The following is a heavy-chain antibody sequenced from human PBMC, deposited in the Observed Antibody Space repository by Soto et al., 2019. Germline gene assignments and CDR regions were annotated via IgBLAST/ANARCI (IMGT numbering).Heavy chain of an antibody. CDR3: AKGGRYCGGDCYFVSYFDY. CDR1: GFTFSSYA. D-gene: IGHD2-21*02. CDR2: ISYDGSNK. Sequence: QVQLVESGGGVVQPGRSLRLSCAASGFTFSSYAMHWVRQAPGKGLEWVAVISYDGSNKYYADSVKGRFTISRDNSKNTLYLQMNSLRAEDTAVYYCAKGGRYCGGDCYFVSYFDYWGQGTLVTVSS. J-gene: IGHJ4*02. V-gene: IGHV3-30*04.